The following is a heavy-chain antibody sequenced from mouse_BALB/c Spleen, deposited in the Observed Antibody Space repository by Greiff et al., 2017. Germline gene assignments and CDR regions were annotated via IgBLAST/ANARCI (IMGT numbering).Heavy chain of an antibody. V-gene: IGHV3-2*02. D-gene: IGHD3-1*01. CDR3: ARGHIYAMDY. Sequence: DVKLVESGPGLVKPSQSLSLTCTVTGYSITSDYAWNWIRQFPGNKLEWMGYISYSGSTSYNPSLKSRISITRDTSKNQFFLQLNSVTTEDTATYYCARGHIYAMDYWGQGTSVTVSS. J-gene: IGHJ4*01. CDR1: GYSITSDYA. CDR2: ISYSGST.